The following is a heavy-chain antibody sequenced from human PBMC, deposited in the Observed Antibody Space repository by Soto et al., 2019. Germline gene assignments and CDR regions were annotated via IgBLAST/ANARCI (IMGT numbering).Heavy chain of an antibody. J-gene: IGHJ6*02. CDR1: GGSFSNYY. CDR2: IDHSGST. CDR3: ARGWMGEEGYYYGLDV. Sequence: QVQLQQWGAGLLKPSETLSLTCAVYGGSFSNYYWTWIRQPPGKGLEWIGEIDHSGSTNCNPSLKSRVTISVDPSKHQFSLTLSSVTAADTAVYYCARGWMGEEGYYYGLDVWGQGTTVTVSS. D-gene: IGHD3-16*01. V-gene: IGHV4-34*01.